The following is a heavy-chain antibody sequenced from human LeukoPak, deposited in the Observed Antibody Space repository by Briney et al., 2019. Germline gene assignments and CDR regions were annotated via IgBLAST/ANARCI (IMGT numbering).Heavy chain of an antibody. CDR3: VRDVKYYFGSGTYR. V-gene: IGHV3-64*01. J-gene: IGHJ4*02. CDR2: IDTNDDLT. D-gene: IGHD3-10*01. CDR1: GFTFSNYV. Sequence: GGSLRLSCVASGFTFSNYVMHWVRQSPGKGLEYVSGIDTNDDLTYYATSVKGRFTISRDNSKDTLHLQIDSLRPEDTAVYYCVRDVKYYFGSGTYRWGQGTLVAVSS.